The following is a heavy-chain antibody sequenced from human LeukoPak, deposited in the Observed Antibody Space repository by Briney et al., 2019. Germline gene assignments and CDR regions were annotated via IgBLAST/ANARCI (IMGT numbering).Heavy chain of an antibody. CDR2: INTDGTST. CDR3: ARGRAAVAGYYMDV. D-gene: IGHD6-19*01. J-gene: IGHJ6*03. V-gene: IGHV3-74*01. Sequence: GGSLRLSCAASGFTFSSYWMHWVRQAPGKGLVWVSRINTDGTSTTYADSVKGRCTISRDNAKNTLYLQINSLRAEDTAVYYCARGRAAVAGYYMDVWGKGTTVTVSS. CDR1: GFTFSSYW.